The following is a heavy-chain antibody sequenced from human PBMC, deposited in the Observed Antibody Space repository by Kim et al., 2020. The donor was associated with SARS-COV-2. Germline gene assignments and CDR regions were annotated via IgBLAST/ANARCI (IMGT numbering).Heavy chain of an antibody. CDR2: ISFGGDT. CDR3: STRGYFNGGRRYSYFYC. Sequence: GGSLRLSCAASGFTFSIYTMRWVRQAPGKGLEWVSTISFGGDTHYAASAMRRFSISSGNSYKTLYLQMNSLRTEDAAGLYFSTRGYFNGGRRYSYFYCWG. D-gene: IGHD2-15*01. J-gene: IGHJ4*01. CDR1: GFTFSIYT. V-gene: IGHV3-23*01.